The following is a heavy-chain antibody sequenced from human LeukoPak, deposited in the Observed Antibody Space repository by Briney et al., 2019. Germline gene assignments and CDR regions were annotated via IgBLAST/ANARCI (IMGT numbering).Heavy chain of an antibody. Sequence: SDTLSLTCAVSGYSISTSNYWAWIRQPPGKGLEWIGHIYYSGGIYYNPSLKSRVTMSVDTSKNQFSLKLSSVTAVDTAVYYCAGKTTTGPTKAAFDIWGQGTMLTVSS. CDR3: AGKTTTGPTKAAFDI. CDR2: IYYSGGI. CDR1: GYSISTSNY. V-gene: IGHV4-28*05. J-gene: IGHJ3*02. D-gene: IGHD4-17*01.